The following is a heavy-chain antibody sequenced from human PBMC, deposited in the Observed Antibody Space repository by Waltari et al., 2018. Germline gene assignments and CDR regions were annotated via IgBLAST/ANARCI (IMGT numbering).Heavy chain of an antibody. V-gene: IGHV4-39*01. Sequence: QLHLQESGPGLVKPSETLSLTCSVSGSSISRSSYYWGWIRQAPGKGLEWIGIVYYSGRPYYNACVKGRATISVDASKNELSQKVNSVSAADTAVYYCASPPLSGGFGLEGPGYFDYWGQGFLVTVSS. CDR2: VYYSGRP. CDR3: ASPPLSGGFGLEGPGYFDY. J-gene: IGHJ4*02. CDR1: GSSISRSSYY. D-gene: IGHD3-16*01.